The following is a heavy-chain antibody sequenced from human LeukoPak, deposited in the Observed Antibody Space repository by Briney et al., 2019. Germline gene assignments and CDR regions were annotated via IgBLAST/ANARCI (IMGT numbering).Heavy chain of an antibody. CDR1: EFSISHYA. CDR2: DTSSTTST. Sequence: PGGSLRLSCTASEFSISHYAMSWVRQAPGKGLEWVSADTSSTTSTYYASSVRGRFTISRDNSMNTLYLQMNSLRADDTAVYYCSKAPLGACAGAVCHYLDVWGKGTTVIVSS. J-gene: IGHJ6*03. V-gene: IGHV3-23*01. D-gene: IGHD2-8*02. CDR3: SKAPLGACAGAVCHYLDV.